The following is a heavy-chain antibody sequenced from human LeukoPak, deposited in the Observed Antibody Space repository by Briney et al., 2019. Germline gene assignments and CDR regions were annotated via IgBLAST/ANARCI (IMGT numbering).Heavy chain of an antibody. Sequence: ASVKVSCKASGYTFTGYYMHWVRQAPGQGLEWMGWINPNSGGTNYAQTFQGRVTMTRDTSISTAYMELSRLRSDDTAVYYCARAVQKWLVSQYYFDYWGQGTLVTVSS. V-gene: IGHV1-2*02. J-gene: IGHJ4*02. D-gene: IGHD6-19*01. CDR1: GYTFTGYY. CDR2: INPNSGGT. CDR3: ARAVQKWLVSQYYFDY.